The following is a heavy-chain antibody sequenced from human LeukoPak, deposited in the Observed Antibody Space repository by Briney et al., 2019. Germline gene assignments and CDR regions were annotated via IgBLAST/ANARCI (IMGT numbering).Heavy chain of an antibody. V-gene: IGHV1-18*01. CDR2: ISPYNGKT. CDR1: GYIFSNFFSSYG. CDR3: ALLITDGSGRWFDP. D-gene: IGHD3-10*01. J-gene: IGHJ5*02. Sequence: ASVKVSCKASGYIFSNFFSSYGITWVRQAPGQGLEWMGWISPYNGKTKFAQKFQGIVTMTTETSTSTAYMELRRLRSDDTAVYYCALLITDGSGRWFDPWGQGTLVTVSS.